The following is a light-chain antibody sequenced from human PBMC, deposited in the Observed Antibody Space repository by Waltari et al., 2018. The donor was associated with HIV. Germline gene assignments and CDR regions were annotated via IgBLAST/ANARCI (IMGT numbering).Light chain of an antibody. V-gene: IGLV1-44*01. CDR3: AAWDDRLDGQGV. J-gene: IGLJ3*02. Sequence: QSVLTQPPSASGTPGQRVTISCSGTRSNIGTNTVNWYQIIPGTAPKLLIYNDNQRPAGVPDRFSGSRCGTAASLAISGLQSEDEAEYYCAAWDDRLDGQGVFGGGTTLTVL. CDR1: RSNIGTNT. CDR2: NDN.